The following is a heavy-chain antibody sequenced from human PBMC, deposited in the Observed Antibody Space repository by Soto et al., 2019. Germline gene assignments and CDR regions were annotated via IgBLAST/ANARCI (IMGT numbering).Heavy chain of an antibody. CDR1: GASINTNDYY. V-gene: IGHV4-39*01. CDR2: IYYSGST. J-gene: IGHJ4*02. CDR3: AGFVVPASRNTGFDY. D-gene: IGHD2-15*01. Sequence: SATLSLTCTVSGASINTNDYYWVWVRQPPGKGLEWIGNIYYSGSTFYNPSLRSRLTISLDTSKNQFSLRLNSVTAADAAIYYCAGFVVPASRNTGFDYWGQGTLVTVYS.